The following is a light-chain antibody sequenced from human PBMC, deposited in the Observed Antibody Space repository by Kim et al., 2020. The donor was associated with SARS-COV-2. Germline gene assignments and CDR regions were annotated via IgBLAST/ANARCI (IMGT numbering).Light chain of an antibody. CDR3: QHYNSYPYT. Sequence: IHMTQTPSTLSASVGDSVTITCRASQSISDWLAWYQQKPGKAPNLLIYKASTLESGVPSRFSGIGSGTEFSLTIASLQPDDFATYYCQHYNSYPYTFGQGTKVEIK. CDR1: QSISDW. V-gene: IGKV1-5*03. CDR2: KAS. J-gene: IGKJ2*01.